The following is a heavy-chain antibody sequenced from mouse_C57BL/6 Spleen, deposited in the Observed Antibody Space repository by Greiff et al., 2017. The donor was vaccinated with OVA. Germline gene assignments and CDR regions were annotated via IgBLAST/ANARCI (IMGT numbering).Heavy chain of an antibody. CDR1: GYTFTDYN. V-gene: IGHV1-22*01. J-gene: IGHJ4*01. D-gene: IGHD2-4*01. Sequence: VQLQQSGPELVKPGASVKMSCKASGYTFTDYNMHWVKQSHGKSLEWIGYINPNNGGTSYNQKFKGKATLTVNKSSSTAYMELRSLTSEDSAVYYCARDRIYYDYDYAMDYWGQGTSVTVAS. CDR2: INPNNGGT. CDR3: ARDRIYYDYDYAMDY.